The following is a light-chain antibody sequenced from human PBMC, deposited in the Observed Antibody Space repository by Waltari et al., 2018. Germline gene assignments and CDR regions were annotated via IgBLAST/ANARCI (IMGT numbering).Light chain of an antibody. CDR3: QQSYNSPPT. Sequence: DIQMTQSPSSLSASVGDRGTIPCRASQSISNFLNWYQQKPGKAPDLLIYGASTLQSGVPSRFSGGGSGTDFTLTISSLQPEDFATYYCQQSYNSPPTFGQGTKLEIK. J-gene: IGKJ2*01. CDR1: QSISNF. CDR2: GAS. V-gene: IGKV1-39*01.